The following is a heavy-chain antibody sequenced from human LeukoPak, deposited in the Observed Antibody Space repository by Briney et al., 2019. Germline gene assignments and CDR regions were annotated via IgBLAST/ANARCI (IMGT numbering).Heavy chain of an antibody. J-gene: IGHJ4*02. Sequence: GGSLRLSCVASGFTVNNNYMNWVRQGPGKGLEWVSVISSGGSTYYADSVTGRFTISRDNSKNTLYLQMNSLRVEDTAVYYCAREERIVGAAKVVPYYFDYWGQGTLVTVSS. D-gene: IGHD1-26*01. CDR1: GFTVNNNY. V-gene: IGHV3-53*01. CDR2: ISSGGST. CDR3: AREERIVGAAKVVPYYFDY.